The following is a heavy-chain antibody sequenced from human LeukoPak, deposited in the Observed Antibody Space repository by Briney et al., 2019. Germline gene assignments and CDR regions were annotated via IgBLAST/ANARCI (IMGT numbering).Heavy chain of an antibody. V-gene: IGHV4-59*02. J-gene: IGHJ6*02. CDR2: IYYNGNT. CDR3: ARDRSPEGYYDSSHWDYYHGMDV. CDR1: GDSVSSYY. D-gene: IGHD3-22*01. Sequence: SETLSLTCTVSGDSVSSYYWNWIRQPPGKELEWIGNIYYNGNTNYNPSLKSRVTISVDTSKNQFSLNLSSVTAADTAMYYCARDRSPEGYYDSSHWDYYHGMDVWGQGTTVTVSS.